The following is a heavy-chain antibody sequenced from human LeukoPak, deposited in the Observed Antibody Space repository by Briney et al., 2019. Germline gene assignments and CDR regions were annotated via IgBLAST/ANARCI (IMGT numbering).Heavy chain of an antibody. J-gene: IGHJ6*02. CDR1: GFTFSSYA. CDR3: ARGSSYCSSTSCYLGRPDYYYYGMDV. V-gene: IGHV3-30-3*01. CDR2: ISYDGSNK. Sequence: PGRSLRLSCAASGFTFSSYAMHWVRQAPGKGLEWVAVISYDGSNKYYADSVKGRFTISRDNSKNTLYLQMNSLRAEDTAVYYCARGSSYCSSTSCYLGRPDYYYYGMDVWGQGTTVTVSS. D-gene: IGHD2-2*01.